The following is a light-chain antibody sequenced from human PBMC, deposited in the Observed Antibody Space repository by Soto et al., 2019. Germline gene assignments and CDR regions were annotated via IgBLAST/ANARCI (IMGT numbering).Light chain of an antibody. J-gene: IGLJ3*02. CDR1: SSDVGAYNY. Sequence: QSALTQPASVSGSPGQSITISCTGTSSDVGAYNYVSWYQQHPGKAPKLIIYEVSYRPSGISNRFSGSKSGNTASLTISGLQADDEADYYCNSITSSSTWVFGGGTKLTVL. CDR3: NSITSSSTWV. CDR2: EVS. V-gene: IGLV2-14*01.